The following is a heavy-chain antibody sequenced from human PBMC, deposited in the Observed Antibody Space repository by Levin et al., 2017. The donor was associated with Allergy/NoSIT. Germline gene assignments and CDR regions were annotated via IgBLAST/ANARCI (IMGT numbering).Heavy chain of an antibody. Sequence: GGSLRLSCAPSGFTFSSSAMSWVRQAPGKGLEWVSAISTRSGYIFYADSVKGRFTISRDNSNNRLYLQMSSLRVEDTAVYYCAKGGLQLGYSFDSWGQGALVTVSS. CDR3: AKGGLQLGYSFDS. J-gene: IGHJ4*02. CDR1: GFTFSSSA. V-gene: IGHV3-23*01. D-gene: IGHD6-13*01. CDR2: ISTRSGYI.